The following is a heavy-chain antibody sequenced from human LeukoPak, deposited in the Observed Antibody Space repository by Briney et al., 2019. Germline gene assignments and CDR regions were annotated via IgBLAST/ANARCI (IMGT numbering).Heavy chain of an antibody. CDR2: IYYSGTT. CDR1: GGSIGSYY. V-gene: IGHV4-59*08. J-gene: IGHJ5*02. D-gene: IGHD1-7*01. Sequence: SEALSLTCAVSGGSIGSYYWSWLRQPPGRGLEWIGYIYYSGTTNYNPSLKSRVTISVDTSKNQFSLKLRSVTAADTAVYYCARVMTGTWWFDPWGQGTLVTVSS. CDR3: ARVMTGTWWFDP.